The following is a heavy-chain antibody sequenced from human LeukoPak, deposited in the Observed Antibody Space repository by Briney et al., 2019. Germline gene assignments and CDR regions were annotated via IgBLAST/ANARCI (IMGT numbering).Heavy chain of an antibody. D-gene: IGHD5-12*01. J-gene: IGHJ4*02. CDR3: AKEYIGYDFDY. CDR2: SGSGVNS. Sequence: SGSGVNSYYADSVRGRFTISRDNSQNTLYLQMDSLRAEDTALYYCAKEYIGYDFDYWGQGTLVTVSS. V-gene: IGHV3-23*01.